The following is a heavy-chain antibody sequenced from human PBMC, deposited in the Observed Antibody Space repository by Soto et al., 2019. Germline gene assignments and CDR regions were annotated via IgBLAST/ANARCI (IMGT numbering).Heavy chain of an antibody. J-gene: IGHJ6*02. D-gene: IGHD3-10*01. CDR2: IYYSGST. CDR3: ARGVVRGGISYLAAPHDYYGMDV. V-gene: IGHV4-59*01. Sequence: PSETLSLTCTVSGGSISSYYWSWIRQPPGKGLEWIGYIYYSGSTNYNPSLKSRVTISVDTSKNQFSLKLSSVTAADTAVYYCARGVVRGGISYLAAPHDYYGMDVWGQGTTVTVSS. CDR1: GGSISSYY.